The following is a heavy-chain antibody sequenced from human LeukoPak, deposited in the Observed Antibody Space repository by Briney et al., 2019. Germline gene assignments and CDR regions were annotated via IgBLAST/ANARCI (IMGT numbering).Heavy chain of an antibody. Sequence: PGASVKVSCKASGGTFSSYAISWVRQAPGQGLEWMGGIIPIFGTANYAQKFQGRVTITTDEFTSTAYMELSSLRSEDTAVYYCARGYCRSTSCYDFDYWGQGTLVTVSS. CDR2: IIPIFGTA. D-gene: IGHD2-2*01. CDR1: GGTFSSYA. J-gene: IGHJ4*02. CDR3: ARGYCRSTSCYDFDY. V-gene: IGHV1-69*05.